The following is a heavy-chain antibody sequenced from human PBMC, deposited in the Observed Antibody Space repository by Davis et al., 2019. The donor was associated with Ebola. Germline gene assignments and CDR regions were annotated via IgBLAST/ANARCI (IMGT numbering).Heavy chain of an antibody. D-gene: IGHD6-13*01. CDR3: ASDPFLYSSSWTGVDY. CDR2: IKQDGSEK. V-gene: IGHV3-7*01. CDR1: GFTFSRYW. J-gene: IGHJ4*02. Sequence: LSLTCAASGFTFSRYWMSWVLQAPGKGLEWVANIKQDGSEKYYVDSVKGRFTISRDNAKNSLYPQMNSLRAEDTAVYYCASDPFLYSSSWTGVDYWGQGTLVTVSS.